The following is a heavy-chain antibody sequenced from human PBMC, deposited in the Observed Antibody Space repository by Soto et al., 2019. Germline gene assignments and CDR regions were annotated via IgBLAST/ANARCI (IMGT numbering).Heavy chain of an antibody. D-gene: IGHD6-13*01. CDR1: GFTFSSYW. V-gene: IGHV3-7*01. CDR2: IKPDGSDR. CDR3: ARDHAVAATDY. Sequence: GGSLRLSCAVSGFTFSSYWMSWVRQAPGKGLEWVANIKPDGSDRYYVDSVKGRFTISRDNAENSLYLQMNSLRAEDTAVYYCARDHAVAATDYWGQGTLVTVSS. J-gene: IGHJ4*02.